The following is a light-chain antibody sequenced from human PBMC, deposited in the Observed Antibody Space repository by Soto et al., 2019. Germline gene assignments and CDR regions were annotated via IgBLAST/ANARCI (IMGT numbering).Light chain of an antibody. CDR2: AAS. V-gene: IGKV3-20*01. CDR1: QSVSSSF. CDR3: QQYGSSVFS. Sequence: IVLIQPPATLSVSPGERATLSWRASQSVSSSFLAGYQQKPGQAPRLLIYAASRRATGIPDRFSGSGSGTDFTLTISRLEPEDFAVYSCQQYGSSVFSLGPGTKVD. J-gene: IGKJ3*01.